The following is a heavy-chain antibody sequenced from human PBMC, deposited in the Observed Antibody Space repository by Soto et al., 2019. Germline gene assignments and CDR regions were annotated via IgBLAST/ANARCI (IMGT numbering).Heavy chain of an antibody. CDR1: GYTFTADY. J-gene: IGHJ4*02. CDR3: AKTFLARYCSSSICYDPADYFDY. CDR2: INPNSGGT. D-gene: IGHD2-2*01. Sequence: ASVKGSCKASGYTFTADYIHWVRQAPGQGLEWLGWINPNSGGTSYAQKFQGRFTISRDNSKSTLYLQMNSLRAEDTAVYYCAKTFLARYCSSSICYDPADYFDYWGQGTLVTVSS. V-gene: IGHV1-2*02.